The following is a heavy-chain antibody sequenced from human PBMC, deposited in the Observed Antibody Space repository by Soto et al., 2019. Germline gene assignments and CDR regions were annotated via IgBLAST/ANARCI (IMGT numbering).Heavy chain of an antibody. CDR3: TKRTKTEYCGHTTCKGNWLDP. CDR2: ISGSGANT. V-gene: IGHV3-23*01. Sequence: GGSLRLSCAASGFTFSSYALSWVRQAPGKGLEWVSAISGSGANTYYTDSVKGRFTISRDNSKNTVYLQMNSLRAEDTALYYCTKRTKTEYCGHTTCKGNWLDPWGRGTVVTVSS. CDR1: GFTFSSYA. J-gene: IGHJ5*02. D-gene: IGHD2-2*01.